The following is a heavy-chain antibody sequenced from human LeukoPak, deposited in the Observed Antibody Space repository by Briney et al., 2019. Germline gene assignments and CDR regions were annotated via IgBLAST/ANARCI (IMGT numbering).Heavy chain of an antibody. CDR1: GYTFTSYG. D-gene: IGHD4-17*01. CDR3: ARSVGGTTLRSNLKTTVTFDY. J-gene: IGHJ4*02. V-gene: IGHV1-18*01. CDR2: ISAYNGNT. Sequence: ASVKVSCKASGYTFTSYGISWVRQAPGQGLEWMGWISAYNGNTNYAQKLQGRVTMTTDTSTSTAYMELRSLRSDDTAVYYCARSVGGTTLRSNLKTTVTFDYWGQGTLVTVSS.